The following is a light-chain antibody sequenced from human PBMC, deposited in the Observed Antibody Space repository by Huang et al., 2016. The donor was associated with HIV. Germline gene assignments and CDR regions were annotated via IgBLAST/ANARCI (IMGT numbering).Light chain of an antibody. CDR2: MAA. CDR1: QSLVRDNGYSY. Sequence: DIVMTQSPLSLPVTPGEPASISCRSSQSLVRDNGYSYLDWYLQKPGQSPQVLIYMAAIRAPGIPDRFSGSGSGTNFTLEINRVDAEDVGTYYCMQSIQSLTFGGGTKLEIK. J-gene: IGKJ4*01. V-gene: IGKV2-28*01. CDR3: MQSIQSLT.